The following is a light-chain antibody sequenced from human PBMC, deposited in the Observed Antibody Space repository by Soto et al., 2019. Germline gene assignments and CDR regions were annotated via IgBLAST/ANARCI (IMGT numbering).Light chain of an antibody. Sequence: EIVMTQSPATLSVSPGERVTLSCRASQSVNNNLAWYQQKPGQAPRLLIYDASTRATGIPVRFSGSGSGTEFTLTIRRLQSEDFAVYYCQQYNNWPPYTFGQGTKLEIK. V-gene: IGKV3-15*01. CDR3: QQYNNWPPYT. CDR1: QSVNNN. CDR2: DAS. J-gene: IGKJ2*01.